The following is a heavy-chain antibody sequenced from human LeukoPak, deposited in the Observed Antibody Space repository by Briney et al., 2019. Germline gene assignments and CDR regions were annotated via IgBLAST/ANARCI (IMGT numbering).Heavy chain of an antibody. J-gene: IGHJ4*02. CDR1: GFTFSSNW. CDR3: AREDSSGLDY. D-gene: IGHD6-19*01. V-gene: IGHV3-7*01. Sequence: GGSLRLSCAASGFTFSSNWMSWVRQAPGKGLEWVANIKEDGSEKYYVDSVKGRFTISRDNAKNSLYLQMNSLRAEDTATYYCAREDSSGLDYWGQGTLVTVSS. CDR2: IKEDGSEK.